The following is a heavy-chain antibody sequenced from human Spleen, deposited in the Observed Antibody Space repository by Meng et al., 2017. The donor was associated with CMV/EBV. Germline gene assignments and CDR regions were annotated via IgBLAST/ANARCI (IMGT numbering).Heavy chain of an antibody. V-gene: IGHV3-21*01. CDR2: ISSSSSYI. Sequence: GESLKISCAASGFTFSVYSMNWVRQAPGKGLEWVSSISSSSSYIYYADSVKGRFTISRDNAKNSLYLQMNSLRAEDTAVYYCARDTSSSSFYWFDPWGQGTLVTVSS. CDR3: ARDTSSSSFYWFDP. J-gene: IGHJ5*02. CDR1: GFTFSVYS. D-gene: IGHD6-6*01.